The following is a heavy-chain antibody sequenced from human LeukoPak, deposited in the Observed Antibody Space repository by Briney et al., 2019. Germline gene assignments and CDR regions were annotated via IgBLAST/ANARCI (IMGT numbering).Heavy chain of an antibody. CDR3: ARHRRPVMYSSSLNWFDP. J-gene: IGHJ5*02. CDR2: IYYSGST. CDR1: GGSISSSSYY. D-gene: IGHD6-13*01. Sequence: SETLSLPCTVSGGSISSSSYYWGWIRQPPGKGLEWIGSIYYSGSTYYNPSLKSRVTISVDTSKNQFSLKLSSVTAADTAVYYCARHRRPVMYSSSLNWFDPWGQGTLVTVSS. V-gene: IGHV4-39*01.